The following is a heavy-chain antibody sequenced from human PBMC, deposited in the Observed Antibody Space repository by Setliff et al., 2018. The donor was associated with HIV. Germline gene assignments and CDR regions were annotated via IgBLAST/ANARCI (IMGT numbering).Heavy chain of an antibody. Sequence: SETLSLTCAVYGGSFSGYYWSWIRQPPGKGLEWIGEINHSGGTHYNPSLKSRITISIDTSKNQFSLKLRSVTAADTAVYYCARDGPMGRFDYWGQGTLVTVSS. CDR1: GGSFSGYY. CDR2: INHSGGT. D-gene: IGHD3-16*01. J-gene: IGHJ4*02. V-gene: IGHV4-34*01. CDR3: ARDGPMGRFDY.